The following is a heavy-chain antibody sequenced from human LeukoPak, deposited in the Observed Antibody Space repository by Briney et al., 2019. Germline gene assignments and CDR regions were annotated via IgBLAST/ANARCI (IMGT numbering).Heavy chain of an antibody. CDR2: IWYDGSNE. CDR3: ARGWEWWDY. J-gene: IGHJ4*02. V-gene: IGHV3-33*01. Sequence: GGSLRLSCVASGFIFSTYGMHWVRQAPGKGLEWVAVIWYDGSNEYYADSVKGRFTISRDTSKNTLYLQMNSLRAEDTAVYYCARGWEWWDYWGQGSLVTVSS. CDR1: GFIFSTYG. D-gene: IGHD2-15*01.